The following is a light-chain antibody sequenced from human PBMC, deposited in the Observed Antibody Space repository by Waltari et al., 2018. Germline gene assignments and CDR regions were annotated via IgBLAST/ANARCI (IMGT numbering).Light chain of an antibody. CDR1: EDISNH. J-gene: IGKJ3*01. CDR3: QQFHDLPFT. CDR2: DAS. V-gene: IGKV1-33*01. Sequence: DIQMTQFLSSLSASVGDRVPSPCQAIEDISNHLVWFQQKPGQAPKLLIFDASSLQPGVPSRFRGSGSGTHFTFTISSLQPEDFATFYCQQFHDLPFTFGPGTTVDIK.